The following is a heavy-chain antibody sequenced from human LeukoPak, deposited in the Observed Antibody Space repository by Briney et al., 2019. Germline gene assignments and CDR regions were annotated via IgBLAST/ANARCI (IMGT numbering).Heavy chain of an antibody. D-gene: IGHD3-22*01. Sequence: AGGSLRLSCAASGFTFSSYWMSWVRQAPGKGLEWVANIKQDGSEKYYVDSVKGRFTISRDNAKNSLYLQMNSLRAEDTAVYYCARDQKGNYYDSSGYYYINWFDPRGQGTLVTVSS. V-gene: IGHV3-7*01. CDR1: GFTFSSYW. J-gene: IGHJ5*02. CDR2: IKQDGSEK. CDR3: ARDQKGNYYDSSGYYYINWFDP.